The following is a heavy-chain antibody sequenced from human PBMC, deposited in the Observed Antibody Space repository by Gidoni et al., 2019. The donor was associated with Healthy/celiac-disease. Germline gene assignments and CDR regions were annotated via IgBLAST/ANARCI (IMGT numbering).Heavy chain of an antibody. D-gene: IGHD3-10*02. CDR2: ISSSSSYI. Sequence: ELQRVESGGGLVTPGGSLSLSCQASGFTFSSYSMNWVRQAPGQGLEWVSSISSSSSYIYYADSVKGRFTISRDNAKNSLYLQMNSLRAEDTAVYYCASVRDFDYWGQGTLVTVSS. CDR1: GFTFSSYS. J-gene: IGHJ4*02. CDR3: ASVRDFDY. V-gene: IGHV3-21*01.